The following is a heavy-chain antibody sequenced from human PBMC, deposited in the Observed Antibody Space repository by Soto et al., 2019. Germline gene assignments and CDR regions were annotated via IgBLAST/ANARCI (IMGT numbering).Heavy chain of an antibody. CDR3: TRGGDAYKNGH. D-gene: IGHD2-21*01. CDR1: GGSVSIGTYY. J-gene: IGHJ4*02. Sequence: QVQLQESGPELVKPSETLSLTCTVPGGSVSIGTYYWSWIRQPPGKGLEWIGFIHYSGSTNYNPSLKSRVTMSVDTSKNQFSLKLTSVNAADTAVYYCTRGGDAYKNGHWGQGTLVTVSS. V-gene: IGHV4-61*01. CDR2: IHYSGST.